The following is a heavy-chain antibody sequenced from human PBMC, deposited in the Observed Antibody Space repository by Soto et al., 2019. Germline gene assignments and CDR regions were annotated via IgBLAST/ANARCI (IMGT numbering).Heavy chain of an antibody. J-gene: IGHJ6*02. V-gene: IGHV3-53*01. CDR2: IDSGGST. Sequence: GGSLRLSCGASGFTVSSNYMSWVRQAPGKGLEWVSVIDSGGSTYYADSVKGRFTISRDNSKNTLYLQMNSLRAEDTAVYYCAKTRVAGYYYGMDVWGQGTTVTAP. CDR3: AKTRVAGYYYGMDV. D-gene: IGHD6-19*01. CDR1: GFTVSSNY.